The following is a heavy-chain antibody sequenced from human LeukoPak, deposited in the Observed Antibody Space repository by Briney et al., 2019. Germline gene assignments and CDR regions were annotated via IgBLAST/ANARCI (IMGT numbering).Heavy chain of an antibody. J-gene: IGHJ4*02. CDR3: ARQSWGYYFDY. CDR2: IYYSGST. D-gene: IGHD3-16*01. Sequence: SETLSLTCTVSGGSISSSSYYWGWIRQPPGKGLEWIGSIYYSGSTYYNPSRKSRVTISVDTSKNQFSLKLSSVTAADTAVYYCARQSWGYYFDYWGPGTLVTVSS. CDR1: GGSISSSSYY. V-gene: IGHV4-39*01.